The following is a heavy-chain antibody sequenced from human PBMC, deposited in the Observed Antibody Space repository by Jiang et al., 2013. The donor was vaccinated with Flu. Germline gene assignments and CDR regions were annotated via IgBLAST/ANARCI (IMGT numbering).Heavy chain of an antibody. CDR2: ISPYNGET. CDR1: ITPLPSFG. V-gene: IGHV1-18*04. CDR3: ARDRGSTRWLEPIDY. Sequence: SGAEVKKPWGLVRVVLHGFLITPLPSFGISWVATGPSDKGVEWMAWISPYNGETEFAQKFQGRVTMTTDTPTRTAYMELRSPTSDDTAVYYCARDRGSTRWLEPIDYWAREPWSPSP. D-gene: IGHD2-2*01. J-gene: IGHJ4*02.